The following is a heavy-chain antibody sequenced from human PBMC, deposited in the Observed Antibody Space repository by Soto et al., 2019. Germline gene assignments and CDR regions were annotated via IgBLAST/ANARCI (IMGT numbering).Heavy chain of an antibody. CDR3: ASGGAMGVYY. CDR2: IYFDGITT. V-gene: IGHV3-74*01. Sequence: EVQLVESWGGVVQPGGSLRLSCTDSGFTFNTHWMHWVRQAPGKGLVWVSRIYFDGITTNYADSVKGRLTVSRDNAKNTVYLHVNTLRDEDRAVYYCASGGAMGVYYGGQGTLVTVSS. CDR1: GFTFNTHW. J-gene: IGHJ4*02. D-gene: IGHD3-10*01.